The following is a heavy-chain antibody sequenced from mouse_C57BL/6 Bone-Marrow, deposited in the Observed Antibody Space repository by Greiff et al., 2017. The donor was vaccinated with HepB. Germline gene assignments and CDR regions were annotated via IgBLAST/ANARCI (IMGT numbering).Heavy chain of an antibody. CDR2: IDPENGDT. CDR1: GFNFKDDY. D-gene: IGHD3-1*01. CDR3: TTRSLPYYFDY. Sequence: VQLQQSGAELVRPGASVKLSCTASGFNFKDDYMHWVKQRPEQGLEWIGWIDPENGDTEYASKFQGKATITADTSSNTAYLQLSSLTSEDTAVYYCTTRSLPYYFDYWGQGTTLTVSS. V-gene: IGHV14-4*01. J-gene: IGHJ2*01.